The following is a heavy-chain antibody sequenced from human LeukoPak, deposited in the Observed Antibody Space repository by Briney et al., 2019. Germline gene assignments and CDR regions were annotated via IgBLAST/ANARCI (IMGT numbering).Heavy chain of an antibody. CDR2: IYYSGST. CDR1: GGSISSSSYY. CDR3: AREGDDFWSGYYRHNWFDP. V-gene: IGHV4-39*02. J-gene: IGHJ5*02. D-gene: IGHD3-3*01. Sequence: ASETLSLTCTVSGGSISSSSYYWGWIRQPPGKGLEWIGSIYYSGSTYYNPSHKSRVTISVDTSKNQFSLKLSSVTAADTAVYYCAREGDDFWSGYYRHNWFDPWGQGTLVTVSS.